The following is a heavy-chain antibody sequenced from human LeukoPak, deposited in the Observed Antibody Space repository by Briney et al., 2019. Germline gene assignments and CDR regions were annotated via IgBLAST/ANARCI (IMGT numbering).Heavy chain of an antibody. J-gene: IGHJ4*02. CDR1: GFTFSSYW. CDR3: AREYSSWFDY. V-gene: IGHV3-74*01. CDR2: INSDGRTT. Sequence: QPGGSLTLSCAASGFTFSSYWMHWVRQAPGKGLVWVSRINSDGRTTTYADSVRGRFTISRDNAKNTLYLQMNSLRAEGTAVYYCAREYSSWFDYWGQGTLVSVSS. D-gene: IGHD6-6*01.